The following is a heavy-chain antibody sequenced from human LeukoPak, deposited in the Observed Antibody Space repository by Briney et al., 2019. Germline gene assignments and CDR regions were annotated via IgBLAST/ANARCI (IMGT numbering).Heavy chain of an antibody. J-gene: IGHJ6*02. CDR1: GFTFRSYE. V-gene: IGHV3-48*03. D-gene: IGHD2/OR15-2a*01. Sequence: PGGSLRLPCAASGFTFRSYEMNWVRQSPGKGLEGVSYFSSSGRIIYYADFVKGRFTISRENAKNSLYLQMNSLRAEGTAVYYCASYLASIPPGMDGWGQGTTVTVSS. CDR3: ASYLASIPPGMDG. CDR2: FSSSGRII.